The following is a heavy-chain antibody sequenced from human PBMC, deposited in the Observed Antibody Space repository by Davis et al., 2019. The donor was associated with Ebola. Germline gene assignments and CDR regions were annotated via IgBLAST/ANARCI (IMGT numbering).Heavy chain of an antibody. D-gene: IGHD3-10*01. V-gene: IGHV1-46*01. CDR3: ATTGYITMVRGVTLHLDY. Sequence: ASVKVSCKASGYTFTSYYMHWVRQAPGQGLEWMGIINPSGGSTSYAQKFQGRVTMTRDTSTSTVYMELSSLRSEDTAVYYCATTGYITMVRGVTLHLDYWGQGTLVTVSS. J-gene: IGHJ4*02. CDR1: GYTFTSYY. CDR2: INPSGGST.